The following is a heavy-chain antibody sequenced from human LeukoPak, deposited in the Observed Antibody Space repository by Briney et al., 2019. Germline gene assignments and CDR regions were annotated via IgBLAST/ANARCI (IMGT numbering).Heavy chain of an antibody. CDR1: GGSISSSSDY. D-gene: IGHD2-2*01. J-gene: IGHJ4*02. Sequence: SETLSLTCTVSGGSISSSSDYWGWIRQPPGKGLVWIVSIYYSGSTYYNPSLKSRVTISVDTSKNQFSLKLSSVTAADTAVYYCARALQDIVVVPAAAFDYWGQGTLVTVSS. V-gene: IGHV4-39*01. CDR2: IYYSGST. CDR3: ARALQDIVVVPAAAFDY.